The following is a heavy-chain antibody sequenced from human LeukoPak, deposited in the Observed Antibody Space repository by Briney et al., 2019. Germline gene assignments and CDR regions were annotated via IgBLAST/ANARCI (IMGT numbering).Heavy chain of an antibody. CDR1: GFTFSSYG. CDR2: IWYDGSNK. J-gene: IGHJ4*02. V-gene: IGHV3-33*06. Sequence: QPGRSLRLSCAASGFTFSSYGMHWVRQAPGKGLEWVAVIWYDGSNKYYADSVKGRFTISRDNSKNTLYLQMNSLRAEDTAVYYCAKDATASPYFHWFDNWGQGTQVIVSS. D-gene: IGHD3-9*01. CDR3: AKDATASPYFHWFDN.